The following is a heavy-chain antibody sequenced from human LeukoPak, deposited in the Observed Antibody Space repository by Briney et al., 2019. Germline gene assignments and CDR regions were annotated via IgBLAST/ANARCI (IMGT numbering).Heavy chain of an antibody. CDR2: ISSSSSYM. CDR3: ASEDYYDSSAYYYRNFQH. Sequence: GGSLRLSCAASGFTFSSNTMNWVRQAPGKGLEWVSSISSSSSYMKYADSVRGRFTISRDNAKNSLYLQMNSLRAEDTAVCYCASEDYYDSSAYYYRNFQHWGQGTLVTVSS. J-gene: IGHJ1*01. CDR1: GFTFSSNT. V-gene: IGHV3-21*01. D-gene: IGHD3-22*01.